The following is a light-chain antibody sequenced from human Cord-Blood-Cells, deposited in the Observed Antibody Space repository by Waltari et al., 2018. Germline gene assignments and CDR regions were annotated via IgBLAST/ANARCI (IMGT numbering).Light chain of an antibody. Sequence: DIQMTQSPSSLSASVGDRVTLTCQASQHISNNLNWYQQKPGKAPKLLSYDASNCETGVPSRFRGSVSGTDFTCPISSLQPEDRATDYCQQYDNLRTFGPATKVDLK. CDR3: QQYDNLRT. J-gene: IGKJ3*01. V-gene: IGKV1-33*01. CDR1: QHISNN. CDR2: DAS.